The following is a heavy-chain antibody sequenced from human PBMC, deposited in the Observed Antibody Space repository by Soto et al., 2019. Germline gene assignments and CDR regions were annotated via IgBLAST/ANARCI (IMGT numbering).Heavy chain of an antibody. D-gene: IGHD3-3*01. CDR1: GGSITRSHW. CDR2: VYLTGST. V-gene: IGHV4-4*02. J-gene: IGHJ5*02. CDR3: ASALLRENLFDP. Sequence: SETLSLTCAVSGGSITRSHWWSWVRQAPGKRLEWIGEVYLTGSTYYNPSLKSRVTISVDTSKNQFSLKLSSVTAADTAVYYCASALLRENLFDPWGQGTLVTVSS.